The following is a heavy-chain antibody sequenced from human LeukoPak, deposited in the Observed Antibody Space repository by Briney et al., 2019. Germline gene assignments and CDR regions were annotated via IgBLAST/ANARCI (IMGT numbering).Heavy chain of an antibody. CDR3: ARALGTSSGF. V-gene: IGHV3-74*01. J-gene: IGHJ4*02. D-gene: IGHD1-26*01. CDR2: ISGDGGTT. Sequence: PGGSLRLSCAACGFTFSSSWMHWVRQAPGKGLVWVSHISGDGGTTRYADSVKGRFTISRDNAKNTLYLQMNSLRAEDTAVYYCARALGTSSGFWGQGTLVTVSS. CDR1: GFTFSSSW.